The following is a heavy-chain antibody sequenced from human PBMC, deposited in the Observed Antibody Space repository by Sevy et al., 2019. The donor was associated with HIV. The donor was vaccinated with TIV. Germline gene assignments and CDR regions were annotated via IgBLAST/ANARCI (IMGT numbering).Heavy chain of an antibody. CDR2: ISWNSGSI. Sequence: SLRLSCAASGFTFDDYAMHWVRQAPGKGLEWVSGISWNSGSIGYADSVKGRFTISRDNAKNSLYLQMNSLRAEDTALYYCAKDMGYCTNGVCYSLDYWGQGTLVTVSS. J-gene: IGHJ4*02. D-gene: IGHD2-8*01. V-gene: IGHV3-9*01. CDR3: AKDMGYCTNGVCYSLDY. CDR1: GFTFDDYA.